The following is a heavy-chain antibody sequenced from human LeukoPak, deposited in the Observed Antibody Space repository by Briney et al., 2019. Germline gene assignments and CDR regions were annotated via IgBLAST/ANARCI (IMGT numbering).Heavy chain of an antibody. Sequence: SETLSLTCSVSGGSISSAGYYWSWIRQPAGKGLEWIGRVYNSGSTNYGPSLKSRVTISEAASKNQFSLKLRFVSASDRAVYSCASTVSSGSPYFDSWGLGTLVTVSS. D-gene: IGHD3-10*01. CDR3: ASTVSSGSPYFDS. J-gene: IGHJ4*02. CDR1: GGSISSAGYY. CDR2: VYNSGST. V-gene: IGHV4-61*02.